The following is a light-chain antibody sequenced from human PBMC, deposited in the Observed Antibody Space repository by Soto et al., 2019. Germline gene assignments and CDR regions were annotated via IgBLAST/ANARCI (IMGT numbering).Light chain of an antibody. J-gene: IGKJ5*01. CDR2: GAS. CDR3: QQYNNWPPT. Sequence: EIVMTQSPATLSVSPGERATLSCRASQSVSSNLAWYQQKPGQATRLLIYGASTRATGIPARFSGSRSETEFTLTISSRQSEDFAVYYCQQYNNWPPTFVQGTRLEIK. CDR1: QSVSSN. V-gene: IGKV3-15*01.